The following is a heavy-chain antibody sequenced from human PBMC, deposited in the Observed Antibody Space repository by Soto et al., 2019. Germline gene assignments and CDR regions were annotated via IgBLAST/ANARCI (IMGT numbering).Heavy chain of an antibody. CDR1: GGTFITYA. D-gene: IGHD6-13*01. CDR2: MNPNTGGS. Sequence: ASVKVSCKVSGGTFITYAINWVRQASGQGLEWMGWMNPNTGGSGYAQDFQGRITMTRDTATSTAYMELTSLRSDDTAVYYCARGGPAAGYDLWGQGTLVTVSS. V-gene: IGHV1-8*02. J-gene: IGHJ4*02. CDR3: ARGGPAAGYDL.